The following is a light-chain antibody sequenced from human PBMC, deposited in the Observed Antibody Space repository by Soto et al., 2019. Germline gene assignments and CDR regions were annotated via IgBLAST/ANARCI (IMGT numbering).Light chain of an antibody. CDR3: CSSAGKTTVV. V-gene: IGLV2-23*02. Sequence: QSALTQPASVSGSPGQSITISCTGTSSDVGNYNLVSWYQQHPGKAPKLIMYEVSKRPSGVSNRLSASNTGNTASLTISWLKAEYEADCYCCSSAGKTTVVFGGGTKVTVL. J-gene: IGLJ2*01. CDR1: SSDVGNYNL. CDR2: EVS.